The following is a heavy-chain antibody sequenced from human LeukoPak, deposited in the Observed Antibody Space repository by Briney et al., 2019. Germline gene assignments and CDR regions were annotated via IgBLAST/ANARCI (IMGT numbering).Heavy chain of an antibody. V-gene: IGHV4-4*02. CDR1: GASISSSNW. D-gene: IGHD2-2*01. J-gene: IGHJ4*02. Sequence: KPSGTLSLTCAVSGASISSSNWWSWVRQPPGKGLEWIGEIHHSGSTNYNPSLKSRVTISVDKSKNQFSLKMTSVTAADTAVYYCGRIYCGSTTCHYFDYWGQGTLVTVSS. CDR2: IHHSGST. CDR3: GRIYCGSTTCHYFDY.